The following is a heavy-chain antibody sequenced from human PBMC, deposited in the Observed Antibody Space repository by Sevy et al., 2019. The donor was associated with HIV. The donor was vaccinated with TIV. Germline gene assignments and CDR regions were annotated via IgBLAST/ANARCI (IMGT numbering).Heavy chain of an antibody. CDR3: ARGPAIWSSYGSRYYYGMDV. D-gene: IGHD5-18*01. Sequence: SETLSLTCAVYGGSFSGYYWSWIRQPPGKGLEWIGEINHSGSTNYNPSLKSRVTISVDTSKNKFSLKLRSVTAADTAVYYCARGPAIWSSYGSRYYYGMDVWGQGTTVTVSS. CDR1: GGSFSGYY. V-gene: IGHV4-34*01. CDR2: INHSGST. J-gene: IGHJ6*02.